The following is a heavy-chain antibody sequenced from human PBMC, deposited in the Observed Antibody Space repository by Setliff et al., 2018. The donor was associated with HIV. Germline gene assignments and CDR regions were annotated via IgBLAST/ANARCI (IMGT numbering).Heavy chain of an antibody. Sequence: SETLSLTCSVSGVSIVSGGFYFSWIRHHPGKGLEWIGYIFYSGTTNYSPSLNSRATISVDTSKDSFSLRLSSVTAADTAVYYCARVNALIRAPFDYWGQGALVTVSS. CDR2: IFYSGTT. J-gene: IGHJ4*02. V-gene: IGHV4-61*08. CDR1: GVSIVSGGFY. CDR3: ARVNALIRAPFDY.